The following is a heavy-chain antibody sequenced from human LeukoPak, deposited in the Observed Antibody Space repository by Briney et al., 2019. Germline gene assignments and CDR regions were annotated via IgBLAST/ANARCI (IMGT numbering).Heavy chain of an antibody. J-gene: IGHJ4*02. CDR1: GYTFTGYY. V-gene: IGHV1-2*02. CDR3: ARGYFDWLFYGKIDY. D-gene: IGHD3-9*01. CDR2: INPNSGGT. Sequence: GASVKVSCKASGYTFTGYYMHWVRQAPGQGLAWMGWINPNSGGTNYAQKFQGRVTMTRDTSISTAYMELSRLRSDDTAVYYCARGYFDWLFYGKIDYWGQGTLVTVSS.